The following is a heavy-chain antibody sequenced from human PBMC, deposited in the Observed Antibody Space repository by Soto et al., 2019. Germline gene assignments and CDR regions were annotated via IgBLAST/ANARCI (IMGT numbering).Heavy chain of an antibody. J-gene: IGHJ6*02. Sequence: GGSLRLSCAASGFTFSSYGMHWVRQAPRKGLEWVAVIWYDGSNKYYADSVKGRFTISRDNSKNTPYLQMNSLRAEDTAVYYCARDPGYSDYYYGMDVWGQGTTVTVSS. CDR1: GFTFSSYG. CDR3: ARDPGYSDYYYGMDV. D-gene: IGHD6-13*01. CDR2: IWYDGSNK. V-gene: IGHV3-33*01.